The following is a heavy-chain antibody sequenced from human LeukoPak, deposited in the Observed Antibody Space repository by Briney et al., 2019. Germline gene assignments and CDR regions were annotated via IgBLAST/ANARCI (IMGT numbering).Heavy chain of an antibody. V-gene: IGHV3-7*01. Sequence: GGSLRLSCVASGFNFRKTWMSWVRQAPGKGLEWVADINDDGSEKKYVDSVKGRFTVSRDNAKNFLYLQMSSLTVDDTAIYYCERDPSYGALDAWGQGTLVTVSA. CDR1: GFNFRKTW. J-gene: IGHJ5*02. CDR2: INDDGSEK. CDR3: ERDPSYGALDA. D-gene: IGHD4-17*01.